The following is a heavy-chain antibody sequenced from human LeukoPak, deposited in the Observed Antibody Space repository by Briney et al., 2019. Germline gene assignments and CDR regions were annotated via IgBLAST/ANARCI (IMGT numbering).Heavy chain of an antibody. CDR2: IYYSGST. Sequence: SETLSLTCTVSGGSISSYYWSWIRQPPGKGLEWIGHIYYSGSTKYNPSLKSRVTISVDTSKKQFSLKLSSVTAADTAVYYCASVPGPKIAAAGTGVDYWGQGTLVTVSS. CDR3: ASVPGPKIAAAGTGVDY. V-gene: IGHV4-59*01. CDR1: GGSISSYY. J-gene: IGHJ4*02. D-gene: IGHD6-13*01.